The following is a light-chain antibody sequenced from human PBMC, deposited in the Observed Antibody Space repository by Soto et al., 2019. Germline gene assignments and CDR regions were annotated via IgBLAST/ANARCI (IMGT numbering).Light chain of an antibody. J-gene: IGLJ2*01. V-gene: IGLV2-8*01. Sequence: QSVLTQPPSASGSPGQSVTISCTGTSSDVGGYNYVSWYQQHPGKAPKLMIYEVSKRPSGVPDRFSGSKSGNTASLTVSGLQAEDEADYYGSSYAGSNNHVVFGGGTKVTVL. CDR3: SSYAGSNNHVV. CDR2: EVS. CDR1: SSDVGGYNY.